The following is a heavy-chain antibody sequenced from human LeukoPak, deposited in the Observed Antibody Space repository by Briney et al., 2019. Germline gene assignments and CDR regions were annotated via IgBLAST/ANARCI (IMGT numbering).Heavy chain of an antibody. Sequence: PSETLSLTCTVSGGSISNYYWSWIRQPPGKELEWIGDISYSGSTNYNPSLTSRVTISVDTSKNQFSLNLSSVTAADTAVYYCARPSRTGSGWDAFDIWGQGTMVTVSS. CDR3: ARPSRTGSGWDAFDI. D-gene: IGHD3-22*01. J-gene: IGHJ3*02. CDR2: ISYSGST. V-gene: IGHV4-59*08. CDR1: GGSISNYY.